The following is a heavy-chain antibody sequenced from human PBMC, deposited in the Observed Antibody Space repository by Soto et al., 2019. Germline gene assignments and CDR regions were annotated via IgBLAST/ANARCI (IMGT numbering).Heavy chain of an antibody. CDR3: ARRSITTEDMDV. J-gene: IGHJ6*02. V-gene: IGHV5-10-1*01. CDR1: GYSFTSYW. CDR2: IDPIDSYT. D-gene: IGHD3-22*01. Sequence: GESLKISCKGSGYSFTSYWISWVRQMPGKGLEWMGRIDPIDSYTNYSPSFQGHVTISADKSISTAYLQWSSLKASDTAMYYCARRSITTEDMDVWGQGTTVTVSS.